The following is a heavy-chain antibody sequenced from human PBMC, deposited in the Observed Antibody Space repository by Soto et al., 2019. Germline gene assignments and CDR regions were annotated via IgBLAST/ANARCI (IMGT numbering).Heavy chain of an antibody. CDR2: INHSGST. J-gene: IGHJ5*02. CDR3: ARGLRITIFGVASSNWFDP. V-gene: IGHV4-34*01. D-gene: IGHD3-3*01. Sequence: SETLSLTCAVYGGSFSGYYWSWIRQPPGKGLEWIGEINHSGSTNYNPSLKSRATISVDTSKNQFSLKLSSVTAADTAVYYCARGLRITIFGVASSNWFDPWGQGTLVTVSS. CDR1: GGSFSGYY.